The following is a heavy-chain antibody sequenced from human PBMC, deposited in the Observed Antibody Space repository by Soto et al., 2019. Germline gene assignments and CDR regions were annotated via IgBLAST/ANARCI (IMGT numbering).Heavy chain of an antibody. D-gene: IGHD6-13*01. V-gene: IGHV3-33*01. Sequence: QVQLVESGGSVVQPGRSLRLSCAASGFNFNIYGLHWVRQAPGKGLEWVAFIQYDGNTKYYADSVKGRFTISRETFKNMLYMQVNSLGVEDTATYYCAREAGTQQLAEFDCWGQGTLVTVSS. J-gene: IGHJ4*02. CDR2: IQYDGNTK. CDR3: AREAGTQQLAEFDC. CDR1: GFNFNIYG.